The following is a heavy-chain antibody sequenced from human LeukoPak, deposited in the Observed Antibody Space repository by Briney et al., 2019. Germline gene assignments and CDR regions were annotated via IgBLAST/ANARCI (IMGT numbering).Heavy chain of an antibody. CDR2: IYYSGST. CDR3: ARSHLYYYYMDV. CDR1: GGSISSSSYY. Sequence: PSETLSLTCTVSGGSISSSSYYWGWIRQPPGKGLEWIGSIYYSGSTYYNPSLKSRVTISVDTSKNQFSLKLSSVTAADTAVYYCARSHLYYYYMDVWGKGTTVTISS. V-gene: IGHV4-39*07. J-gene: IGHJ6*03.